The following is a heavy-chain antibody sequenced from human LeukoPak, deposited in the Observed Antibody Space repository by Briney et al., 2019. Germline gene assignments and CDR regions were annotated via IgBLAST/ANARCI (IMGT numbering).Heavy chain of an antibody. D-gene: IGHD3-10*01. Sequence: GGSLRLSCAASGFIFSNYNINWVRQAPGKGLEWVSSISSSSTYIYYTDSLKGRFTISRDNPKNSLYLQMNSLRAEDTAVYYCATGPTYGFDFWGQGTLVTVSS. CDR3: ATGPTYGFDF. CDR2: ISSSSTYI. V-gene: IGHV3-21*01. J-gene: IGHJ4*02. CDR1: GFIFSNYN.